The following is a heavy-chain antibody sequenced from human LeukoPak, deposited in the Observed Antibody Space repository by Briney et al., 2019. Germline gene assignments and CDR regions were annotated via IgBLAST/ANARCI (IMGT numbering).Heavy chain of an antibody. CDR2: IWYDGSNK. J-gene: IGHJ4*02. CDR3: ARADGWLVGVSY. CDR1: GFTFSSYG. Sequence: GGSLRLSCAASGFTFSSYGMHWFRQAPGKGLEWVAVIWYDGSNKYYADSVKGRFTISRDNSKNTLYLQMNSLRAEDTAVYYCARADGWLVGVSYWGQGTLVTVSS. D-gene: IGHD6-19*01. V-gene: IGHV3-33*01.